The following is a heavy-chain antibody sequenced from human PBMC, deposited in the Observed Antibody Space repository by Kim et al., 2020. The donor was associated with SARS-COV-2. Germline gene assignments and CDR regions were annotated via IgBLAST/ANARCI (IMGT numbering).Heavy chain of an antibody. J-gene: IGHJ4*02. CDR3: ARDMDPTVYDY. D-gene: IGHD4-4*01. V-gene: IGHV1-3*01. Sequence: KTQTSKKFQGRVTITRDTSANTAYMELRRLTTKDTAIYYCARDMDPTVYDYWGQGTLVTVSS. CDR2: KT.